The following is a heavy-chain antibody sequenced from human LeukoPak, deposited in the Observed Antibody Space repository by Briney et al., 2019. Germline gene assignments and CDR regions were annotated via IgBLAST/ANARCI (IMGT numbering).Heavy chain of an antibody. D-gene: IGHD4-17*01. CDR3: AKGMTTVTSDFDY. Sequence: GGSLRLSCAASGFTFSSYSMNWVRQAPGKGLEWVSAISGSGGSTYYADSVKGRFTISRDNSKSTLYLQMNSLRAEDTAVYYCAKGMTTVTSDFDYWGQGTLVTVSS. CDR1: GFTFSSYS. CDR2: ISGSGGST. J-gene: IGHJ4*02. V-gene: IGHV3-23*01.